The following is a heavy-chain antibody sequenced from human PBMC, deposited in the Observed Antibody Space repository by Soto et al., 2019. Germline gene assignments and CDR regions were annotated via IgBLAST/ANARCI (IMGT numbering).Heavy chain of an antibody. D-gene: IGHD2-15*01. CDR2: ISAYNGNT. CDR1: GYTFTSYG. V-gene: IGHV1-18*01. Sequence: ASVKVSCKASGYTFTSYGISWVRQAPGQGLEWMGWISAYNGNTNYAQKLQGRVTMTTDTSTSTAYMELSSLRSEDTAVYYCARSDKEYLVFDYWGQGTLVTVSS. J-gene: IGHJ4*02. CDR3: ARSDKEYLVFDY.